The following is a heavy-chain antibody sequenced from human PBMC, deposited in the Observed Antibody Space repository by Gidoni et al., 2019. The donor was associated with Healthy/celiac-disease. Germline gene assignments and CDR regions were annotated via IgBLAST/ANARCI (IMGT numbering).Heavy chain of an antibody. D-gene: IGHD6-19*01. CDR2: SSWNSGSI. Sequence: EVQLVESGGGLVQPGRSLRLSCAASGFPFDDYAMHWVRPAPGKGLEWVSGSSWNSGSIGYADSVKGRFTISRDNAKNSLYLQMNSLRAEDTALYYCAKDSEKRQWLAHFDYWGQGTLVTVSS. CDR3: AKDSEKRQWLAHFDY. J-gene: IGHJ4*02. CDR1: GFPFDDYA. V-gene: IGHV3-9*01.